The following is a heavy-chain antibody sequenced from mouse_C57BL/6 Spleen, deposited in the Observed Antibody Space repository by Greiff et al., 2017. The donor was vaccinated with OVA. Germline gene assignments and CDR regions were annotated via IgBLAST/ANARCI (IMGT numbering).Heavy chain of an antibody. CDR2: IYPRSGNT. CDR3: ARREVDYWYFDV. Sequence: QVQLQQSGAELARPGASVKLSCKASGYTFTSYGISWVKQRTGQGLEWIGEIYPRSGNTYYNEKFKGKATLTADKSSSTAYMELRSLTSEDSAVYFCARREVDYWYFDVWGTGTTVTVSS. D-gene: IGHD1-1*01. CDR1: GYTFTSYG. J-gene: IGHJ1*03. V-gene: IGHV1-81*01.